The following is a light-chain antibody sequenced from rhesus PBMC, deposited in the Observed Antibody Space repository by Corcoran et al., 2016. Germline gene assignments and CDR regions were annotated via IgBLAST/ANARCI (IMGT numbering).Light chain of an antibody. J-gene: IGKJ1*01. Sequence: DIVMTQSPDSLAVSLGERVTINCKSSQSLLYSSNNKNYLAWYPQKAGQASKLLIYCASTRESGVPNRVSGSGSGTDFTLTTSGLQAEDVAVYYCQQYYSTPWTFGQGTKVEIK. CDR3: QQYYSTPWT. CDR1: QSLLYSSNNKNY. V-gene: IGKV4-1*01. CDR2: CAS.